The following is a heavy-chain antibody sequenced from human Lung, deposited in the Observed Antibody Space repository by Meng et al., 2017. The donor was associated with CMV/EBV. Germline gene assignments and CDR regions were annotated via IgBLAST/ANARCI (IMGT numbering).Heavy chain of an antibody. J-gene: IGHJ5*02. CDR3: ARRKRDGYNYSLDL. CDR2: ISPYNGDT. CDR1: GYTFTSYG. V-gene: IGHV1-18*01. Sequence: ASGYTFTSYGLNWVRPAPGQGLGWMGWISPYNGDTHYTQKFQGRVTMTTDTSTNTAYMELGSLRSDDTAMYFCARRKRDGYNYSLDLWGQGTLVTVSS. D-gene: IGHD5-24*01.